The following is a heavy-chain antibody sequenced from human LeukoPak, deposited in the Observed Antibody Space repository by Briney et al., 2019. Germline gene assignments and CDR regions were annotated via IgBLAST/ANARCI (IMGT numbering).Heavy chain of an antibody. CDR2: INHSGST. V-gene: IGHV4-34*01. D-gene: IGHD2-2*01. J-gene: IGHJ5*02. Sequence: SETLSLTCAVSGGSFSGYYWSWIRQPPGKGLEWIGEINHSGSTNYNPSLKSRVTISVDTSKNQFSLQLSSVTAADTAVYYCARESPDIVVVPAAFFDPWGQGTLVTVSS. CDR3: ARESPDIVVVPAAFFDP. CDR1: GGSFSGYY.